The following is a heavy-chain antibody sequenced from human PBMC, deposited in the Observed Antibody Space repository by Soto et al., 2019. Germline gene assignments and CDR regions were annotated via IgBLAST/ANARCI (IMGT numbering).Heavy chain of an antibody. D-gene: IGHD3-10*01. CDR1: GGSMRSTAYY. CDR2: VGYSGDT. CDR3: PRRRSGSYSDY. Sequence: QLQLQESGPGLVNPSETLSLTCTVSGGSMRSTAYYWGWIRQPPGKGLEWIGTVGYSGDTYYNPSLKSRVTISVDTSKSQFSLKLTSVNAADTAVYYCPRRRSGSYSDYWGQGTLVTVSP. J-gene: IGHJ4*02. V-gene: IGHV4-39*01.